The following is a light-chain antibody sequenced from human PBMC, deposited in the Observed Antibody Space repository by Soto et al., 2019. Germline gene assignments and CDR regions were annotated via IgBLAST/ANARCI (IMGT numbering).Light chain of an antibody. Sequence: EIVLTQSPGTLSLYPGERATLSCRASQSVSTSSLAWYQQKPGQAPRLLIYGATSRATGIPDRVRGSGSGADLTLNISRLDPEYFAMYYCQQYGSPPYTFGQGTKLAIK. J-gene: IGKJ2*01. CDR2: GAT. CDR3: QQYGSPPYT. V-gene: IGKV3-20*01. CDR1: QSVSTSS.